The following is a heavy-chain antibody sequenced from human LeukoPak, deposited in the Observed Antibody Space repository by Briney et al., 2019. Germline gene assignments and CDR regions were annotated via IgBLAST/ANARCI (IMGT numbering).Heavy chain of an antibody. D-gene: IGHD3-10*01. J-gene: IGHJ4*02. Sequence: SQTLLLTCAISGDSVSSNSAAWNWIRQSPARGLEWLGTTYYRSKWHNDYAPSVKSRITINPDTSKNQFSLQVNSMTPEDTAVYYCVRSRGDLDYWGQGTLVTVSS. CDR3: VRSRGDLDY. CDR2: TYYRSKWHN. CDR1: GDSVSSNSAA. V-gene: IGHV6-1*01.